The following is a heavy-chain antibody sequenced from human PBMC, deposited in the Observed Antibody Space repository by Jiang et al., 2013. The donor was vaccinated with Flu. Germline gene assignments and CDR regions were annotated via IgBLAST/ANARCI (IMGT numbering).Heavy chain of an antibody. Sequence: LVKPSETLSLTCTVSGGSISSYHWTWIRQPPGKGLEWIGHIYYTGDDRVQPLPQESSRHINEYVQDPVLPEAALRDRCGHGHLYCARDDAANPRALVYWGQGTLVTVSS. CDR3: ARDDAANPRALVY. D-gene: IGHD4/OR15-4a*01. V-gene: IGHV4-59*01. J-gene: IGHJ4*02. CDR1: GGSISSYH. CDR2: IYYTGDD.